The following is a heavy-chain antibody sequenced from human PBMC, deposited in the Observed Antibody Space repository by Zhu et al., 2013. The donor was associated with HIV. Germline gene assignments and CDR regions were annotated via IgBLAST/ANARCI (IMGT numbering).Heavy chain of an antibody. J-gene: IGHJ5*02. D-gene: IGHD3-22*01. V-gene: IGHV4-34*01. Sequence: QVQLQQWGAGLLKPSETLSLTCAVYGGSFSGYYWSWIRQPPGKGLEWIGEINHSGSTNYNPSLKSRVTISVDTSKNQFSLKLSSVTAADTAVYYCARSPPEEHDSSGYGDWFDPWGQGTLVTVSS. CDR2: INHSGST. CDR3: ARSPPEEHDSSGYGDWFDP. CDR1: GGSFSGYY.